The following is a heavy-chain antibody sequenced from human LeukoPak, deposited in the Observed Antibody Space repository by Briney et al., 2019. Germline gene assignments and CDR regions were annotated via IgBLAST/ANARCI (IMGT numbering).Heavy chain of an antibody. Sequence: SETLSLTCTVSGGSISSYYWSWIRQPPGKGLEWIGYIYYSGSTYYNPSLKSRVTISVDTSKNQFSLKLSSVTAADTAVYYCARERVSTGLRLTSWYFDLWGRGTLVTVS. CDR1: GGSISSYY. J-gene: IGHJ2*01. D-gene: IGHD5-12*01. CDR2: IYYSGST. CDR3: ARERVSTGLRLTSWYFDL. V-gene: IGHV4-59*12.